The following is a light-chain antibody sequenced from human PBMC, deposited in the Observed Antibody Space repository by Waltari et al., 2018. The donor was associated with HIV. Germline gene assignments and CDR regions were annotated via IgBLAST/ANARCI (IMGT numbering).Light chain of an antibody. CDR2: YKSDSDK. J-gene: IGLJ3*02. CDR1: SGINVGTYR. CDR3: MIWHSSAWV. V-gene: IGLV5-45*01. Sequence: QAVVTPPASLSASPGASASLTCTLRSGINVGTYRIYWYQHHPGSPPQYLPRYKSDSDKQQGSGVPSRFSGSKDASANAGILLISGLQSEDEADYYCMIWHSSAWVFGGGTKLTVL.